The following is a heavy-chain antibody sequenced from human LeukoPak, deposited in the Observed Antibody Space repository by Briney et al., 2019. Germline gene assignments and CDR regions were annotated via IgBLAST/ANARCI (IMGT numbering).Heavy chain of an antibody. D-gene: IGHD3-10*01. V-gene: IGHV3-7*01. CDR1: GVTFNRYY. Sequence: GGSLRLSCAASGVTFNRYYMMWVRKAPRKGLGWVANINQDGSKKYYVDSVESRFTITTDNAENSLYLQMNSLRDADTAVYYCARDALDYGSGRFGDYWGQGILVTVSS. CDR2: INQDGSKK. J-gene: IGHJ4*02. CDR3: ARDALDYGSGRFGDY.